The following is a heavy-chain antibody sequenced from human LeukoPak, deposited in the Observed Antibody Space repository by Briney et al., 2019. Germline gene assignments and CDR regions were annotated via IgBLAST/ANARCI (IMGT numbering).Heavy chain of an antibody. Sequence: GGSLRLSCAAYGFTVSSNYMSWVRQAPGKGLEWVSVIYSGGSTYYADSVKGRFTISRDNSKNTLYLQMNSLRAGDTAVYYCARDAATVTTRGVGDAFDIWGQGTMVTVSS. CDR2: IYSGGST. D-gene: IGHD4-17*01. CDR3: ARDAATVTTRGVGDAFDI. CDR1: GFTVSSNY. V-gene: IGHV3-66*01. J-gene: IGHJ3*02.